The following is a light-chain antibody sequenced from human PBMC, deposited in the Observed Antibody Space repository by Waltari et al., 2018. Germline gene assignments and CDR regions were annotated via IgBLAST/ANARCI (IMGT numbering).Light chain of an antibody. CDR3: QQGNSFPRT. V-gene: IGKV1-12*01. Sequence: DIQMTQSPSSVSASIGDRVPITCRASQGISTWLAWYQQKPGKAPELLIYDTSTLQTGVPSRFSGSGSGTDFTLTISNLQPEDFATYYCQQGNSFPRTFGQGTKLEIK. CDR1: QGISTW. J-gene: IGKJ2*01. CDR2: DTS.